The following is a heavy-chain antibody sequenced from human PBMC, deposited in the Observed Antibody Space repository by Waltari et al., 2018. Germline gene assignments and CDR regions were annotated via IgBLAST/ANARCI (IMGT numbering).Heavy chain of an antibody. Sequence: QVQLQQWGAGLLKPSETLSLTCAVYGGSFSGYYWSWIRQPPGKGLEWIGEINHSGSTNYNPSLKSRVTISVDTSKNQFSLKLSSVTAADTAVYYCARRLPRRLTSLTTNWFDPWGQGTLVTVSS. J-gene: IGHJ5*02. CDR3: ARRLPRRLTSLTTNWFDP. CDR2: INHSGST. D-gene: IGHD3-9*01. CDR1: GGSFSGYY. V-gene: IGHV4-34*01.